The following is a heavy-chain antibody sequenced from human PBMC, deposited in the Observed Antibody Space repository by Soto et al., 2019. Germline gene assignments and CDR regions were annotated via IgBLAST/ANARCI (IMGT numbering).Heavy chain of an antibody. CDR3: AKVLKGVDAWLET. CDR2: ISAYTGTP. Sequence: ASVXVSSKASCYTFTGFGFTVVRRAPGQGLECMGWISAYTGTPNYAQKFQGRVTMTIDTSTSTAYMDLRSLTSDDTAVYYCAKVLKGVDAWLETWGQGTLVTVSS. J-gene: IGHJ5*02. D-gene: IGHD2-8*01. CDR1: CYTFTGFG. V-gene: IGHV1-18*01.